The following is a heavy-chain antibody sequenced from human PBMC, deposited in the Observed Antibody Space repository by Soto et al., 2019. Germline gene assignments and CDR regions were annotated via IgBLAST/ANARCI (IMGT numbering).Heavy chain of an antibody. CDR3: ATRFNWKHGMDS. J-gene: IGHJ4*02. Sequence: GESLNISCTRLGYKFTIYWITLLLPMPGKGLEWMGGTDPSDSYTKYGPSFQGHVTISADKSLSTAYLQWSSLKASDTATYYCATRFNWKHGMDSWGRGSLVTVS. V-gene: IGHV5-10-1*01. CDR1: GYKFTIYW. CDR2: TDPSDSYT. D-gene: IGHD1-1*01.